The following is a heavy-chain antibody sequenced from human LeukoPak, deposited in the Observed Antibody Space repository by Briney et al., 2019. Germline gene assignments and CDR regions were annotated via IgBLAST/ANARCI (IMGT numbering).Heavy chain of an antibody. V-gene: IGHV4-30-2*02. D-gene: IGHD3-3*01. J-gene: IGHJ4*02. CDR3: ARVSDFWSGYYSRYYFDY. Sequence: PSQTLSLTCTVSGGSISSGGYYWSWIRQPPGKGLEWIGYIYHSGSTYYNPSLKSRVTISVDTSKNQFSLKLSSVTAADTAVYYCARVSDFWSGYYSRYYFDYWGQGTLVTVSS. CDR1: GGSISSGGYY. CDR2: IYHSGST.